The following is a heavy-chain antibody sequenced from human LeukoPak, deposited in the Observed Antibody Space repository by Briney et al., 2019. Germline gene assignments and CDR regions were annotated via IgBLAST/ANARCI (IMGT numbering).Heavy chain of an antibody. CDR3: TTLEQWPAHY. CDR1: GFTVSSNY. V-gene: IGHV3-15*01. Sequence: GGSLRLSCAASGFTVSSNYMSWVRQAPGKGLEWVGRIKSKTDDGTIDYAAPVKGRFTISRDDSKNTLYLQMNSLKTEDTAVYYCTTLEQWPAHYWGQGTLVTVSS. D-gene: IGHD6-19*01. CDR2: IKSKTDDGTI. J-gene: IGHJ4*02.